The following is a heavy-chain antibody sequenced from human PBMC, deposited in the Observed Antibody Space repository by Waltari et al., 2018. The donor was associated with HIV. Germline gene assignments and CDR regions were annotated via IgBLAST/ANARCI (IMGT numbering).Heavy chain of an antibody. D-gene: IGHD3-3*01. CDR3: ARTLKYYDFWSGYSAEGGYFDY. CDR1: GGSFSGYY. V-gene: IGHV4-34*01. CDR2: INHSGST. J-gene: IGHJ4*02. Sequence: QVQLQQWGAGLLKPSETLSLTCAVYGGSFSGYYWSWIRQPPGKGLGWIGEINHSGSTNYNPSLKSRVTISVDTSKNQFSLKLSSVTAADTAVYYCARTLKYYDFWSGYSAEGGYFDYWGQGTLVTVSS.